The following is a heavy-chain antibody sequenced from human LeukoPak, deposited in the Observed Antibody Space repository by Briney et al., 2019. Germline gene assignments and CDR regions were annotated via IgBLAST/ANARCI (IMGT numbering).Heavy chain of an antibody. J-gene: IGHJ6*03. CDR1: GFSLINHD. CDR3: AKDKTDCTTTICQAWDYNCMDV. V-gene: IGHV3-30*02. CDR2: IRPDGINK. D-gene: IGHD2-2*01. Sequence: GGSLRLSCAASGFSLINHDMHWVRQLPGKGLEWVALIRPDGINKYYGDSVKDRFIISRDTSKNTLRLQMNSLTTDDTAVYYCAKDKTDCTTTICQAWDYNCMDVWGKGTTVTVSS.